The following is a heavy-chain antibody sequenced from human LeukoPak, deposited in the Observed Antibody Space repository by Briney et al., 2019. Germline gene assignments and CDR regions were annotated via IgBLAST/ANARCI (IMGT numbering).Heavy chain of an antibody. D-gene: IGHD3-10*01. J-gene: IGHJ4*02. CDR3: ARVGYYYGSGSYYNEFDY. V-gene: IGHV3-7*01. Sequence: GGSLRLSCAASGFTFSSYWMSWVRQAPGKGLEWVANIKQDGSEKYYVDSVKGRFTISRDNAKNSLYLQMNSLRAEDTAVYYCARVGYYYGSGSYYNEFDYWGQGTLVTVSS. CDR2: IKQDGSEK. CDR1: GFTFSSYW.